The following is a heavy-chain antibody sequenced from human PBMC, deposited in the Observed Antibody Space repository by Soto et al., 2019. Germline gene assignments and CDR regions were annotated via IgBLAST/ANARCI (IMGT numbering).Heavy chain of an antibody. CDR2: INHIGST. V-gene: IGHV4-34*01. CDR1: GGSFSGYY. CDR3: ARGTDPYDILSGSLYYYGMYV. J-gene: IGHJ6*02. D-gene: IGHD3-9*01. Sequence: SETLSLTCAVYGGSFSGYYWSWIRQPPGKGLEWIGEINHIGSTNYNPSLKSRVTISVDTSKNQFSLKLSSVTAADTAVYYCARGTDPYDILSGSLYYYGMYVWGQGTSVTVS.